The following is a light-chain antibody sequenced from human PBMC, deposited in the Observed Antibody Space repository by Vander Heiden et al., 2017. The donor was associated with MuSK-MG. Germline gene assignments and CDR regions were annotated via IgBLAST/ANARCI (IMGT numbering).Light chain of an antibody. Sequence: QSVLTQPPSASGTPGQRVTIPCSGSSSNIGSNNVNWYQQLPGTAPKLLIYTNNQRPSGVPDRFSGSKSGTSASLAISGLQSEDEADYYCAAWDDSLNGLVVFGGGTKLTVL. CDR1: SSNIGSNN. V-gene: IGLV1-44*01. J-gene: IGLJ2*01. CDR2: TNN. CDR3: AAWDDSLNGLVV.